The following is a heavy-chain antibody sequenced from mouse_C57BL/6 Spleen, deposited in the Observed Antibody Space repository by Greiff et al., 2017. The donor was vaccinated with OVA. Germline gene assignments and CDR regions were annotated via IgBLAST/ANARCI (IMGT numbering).Heavy chain of an antibody. CDR3: ASHGSSSWFAY. CDR1: GYSFTDYN. J-gene: IGHJ3*01. V-gene: IGHV1-39*01. CDR2: INPNYGTT. Sequence: EVQGVASGPELVKPGASVKISCKASGYSFTDYNMNWVKQSNGKSLEWIGVINPNYGTTSYNQKFKGKATLTVDQSSSTAYMQLNSLTSEDSAVYYCASHGSSSWFAYWSQGTLVTVSA. D-gene: IGHD1-1*01.